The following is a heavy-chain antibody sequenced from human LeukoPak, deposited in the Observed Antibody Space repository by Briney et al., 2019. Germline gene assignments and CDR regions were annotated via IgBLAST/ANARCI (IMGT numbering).Heavy chain of an antibody. CDR2: VYASGHT. J-gene: IGHJ3*01. CDR3: AREARWYFNAFDV. V-gene: IGHV4-4*07. Sequence: SETLSLTCTVSGDSINNYPWSWIRQPAGKGLECIGRVYASGHTNYNPSLKSRVTMSVDTSRNQLPLKLSSVTVADTAVYYCAREARWYFNAFDVWGQGTMVGVSS. D-gene: IGHD6-13*01. CDR1: GDSINNYP.